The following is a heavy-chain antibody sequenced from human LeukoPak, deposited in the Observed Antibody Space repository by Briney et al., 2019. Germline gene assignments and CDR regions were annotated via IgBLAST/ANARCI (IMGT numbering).Heavy chain of an antibody. V-gene: IGHV3-64D*09. CDR3: VRGHSSSSNYFDY. CDR1: GFTFSKNA. Sequence: PGGSLRLSCSASGFTFSKNAMHWVRRTPGKGLEYVSGISSDGDSTYYADSVKGRFIISRENSKNTLYLQMSSLRPEDTAVYYCVRGHSSSSNYFDYWGQGSLVTVSS. CDR2: ISSDGDST. D-gene: IGHD6-6*01. J-gene: IGHJ4*02.